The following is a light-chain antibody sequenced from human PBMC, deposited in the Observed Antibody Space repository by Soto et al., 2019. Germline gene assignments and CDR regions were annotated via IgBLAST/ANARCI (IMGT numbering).Light chain of an antibody. CDR3: QQYYSYPQVT. V-gene: IGKV1-8*01. Sequence: AIRMTQSPSSLSASTGDRVTITCRASQGISSYLAWYQQKPGKAPKLLIYAASTLQSGVPSRFSGSGSGTDFTLTISCLQSEDFATYYCQQYYSYPQVTFGGGTEVEIK. CDR1: QGISSY. J-gene: IGKJ4*01. CDR2: AAS.